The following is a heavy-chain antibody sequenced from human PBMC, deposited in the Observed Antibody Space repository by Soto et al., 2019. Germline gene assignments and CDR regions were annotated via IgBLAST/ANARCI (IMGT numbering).Heavy chain of an antibody. CDR2: IYHSGST. D-gene: IGHD6-13*01. CDR3: ARGLIAAARFDP. Sequence: QVQLQESGPGLVKPSGTLSLTCAVSGGSISSSNWWSWVRQPPGKGLEWIGEIYHSGSTNYNPSLKSRGTISGDKSKNQFALKLSSVTAADTAVYYCARGLIAAARFDPWGQGTLVTVSS. V-gene: IGHV4-4*02. CDR1: GGSISSSNW. J-gene: IGHJ5*02.